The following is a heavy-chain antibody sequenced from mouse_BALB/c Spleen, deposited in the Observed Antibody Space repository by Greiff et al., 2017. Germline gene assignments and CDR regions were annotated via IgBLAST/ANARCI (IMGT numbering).Heavy chain of an antibody. D-gene: IGHD2-10*02. J-gene: IGHJ4*01. V-gene: IGHV10-3*03. CDR3: VREGRYGNYYAMDY. CDR2: IRSKSNNYAT. Sequence: DVMLVESGGGLVQPKGSLKLSCAASGFTFNTYAMHWVCQAPGKGLEWVARIRSKSNNYATYYADSVKDRFTISRDDSQSMLYLQMNNLKTEDTAMYYCVREGRYGNYYAMDYWGQGTSVTVSS. CDR1: GFTFNTYA.